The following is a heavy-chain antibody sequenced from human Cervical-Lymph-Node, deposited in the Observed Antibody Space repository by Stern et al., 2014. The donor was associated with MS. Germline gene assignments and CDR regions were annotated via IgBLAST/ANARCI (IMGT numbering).Heavy chain of an antibody. CDR2: IYYTGST. Sequence: VQLVESGPGLVKPSETLSLTCTVSGGSISSYYWTWIRQPPGKGLEWIGYIYYTGSTNYNPSLKSRVTISADTSKNQFSLKLSSVTAADTAVYYCARDLRFGYDFWSGFGGAFDSWGQGILVTVSS. CDR3: ARDLRFGYDFWSGFGGAFDS. D-gene: IGHD3-3*01. V-gene: IGHV4-59*01. J-gene: IGHJ4*02. CDR1: GGSISSYY.